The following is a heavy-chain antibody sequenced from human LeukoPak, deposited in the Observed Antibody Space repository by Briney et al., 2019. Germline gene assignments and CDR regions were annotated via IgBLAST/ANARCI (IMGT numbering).Heavy chain of an antibody. D-gene: IGHD1-20*01. J-gene: IGHJ4*02. V-gene: IGHV3-48*03. CDR2: ISSSGSTI. Sequence: TGGSLRLSCAASGFTFSSYEMNWVRQAPGKGLEWVSYISSSGSTIYYADSVKGRFTISRDNAKNSLYLQMNSLRAEDTAVYYCARDRAFNWDGNYFYYWGQGTLVTVSS. CDR3: ARDRAFNWDGNYFYY. CDR1: GFTFSSYE.